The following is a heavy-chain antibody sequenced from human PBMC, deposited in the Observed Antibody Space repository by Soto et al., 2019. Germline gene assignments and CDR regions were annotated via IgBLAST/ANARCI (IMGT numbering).Heavy chain of an antibody. V-gene: IGHV1-69*13. J-gene: IGHJ5*02. Sequence: SVKVSCKASGGTFSSYAISWVRQAPGQGLEWMGGIIPIFGTANYAQKFQGRVTITADESTSTAYMELGSLRSDDTAVYYCARVSYSGNWFVHSVAGPNWFDPWGQGTLVTVSS. CDR3: ARVSYSGNWFVHSVAGPNWFDP. CDR2: IIPIFGTA. CDR1: GGTFSSYA. D-gene: IGHD6-13*01.